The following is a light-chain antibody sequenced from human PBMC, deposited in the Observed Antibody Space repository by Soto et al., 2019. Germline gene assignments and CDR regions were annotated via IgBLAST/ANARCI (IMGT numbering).Light chain of an antibody. CDR3: QQRSNWLIT. V-gene: IGKV3-11*01. Sequence: EIVLTQSPATLSLSPGERATLSCRASQSVSSYLAWYQQKPGQAPRLLIYDASNRATGIPARFSGSGSGTDFTPTSSSLEPEDFAVYYCQQRSNWLITFGQGTRLEIK. J-gene: IGKJ5*01. CDR2: DAS. CDR1: QSVSSY.